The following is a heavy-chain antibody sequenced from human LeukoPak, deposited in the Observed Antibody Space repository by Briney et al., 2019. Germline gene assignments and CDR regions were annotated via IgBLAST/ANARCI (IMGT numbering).Heavy chain of an antibody. CDR2: IIPLFGKA. J-gene: IGHJ4*02. V-gene: IGHV1-69*01. Sequence: SVKVSCKTSGGTFSSSAISWVRQAPGQGLEWMGGIIPLFGKANYAQKFRGRVTITADESTSTVYMEMSSLTSDDTAAYYCARGGGGYNWNDVPDFWGQGTLVTVSS. D-gene: IGHD1-1*01. CDR1: GGTFSSSA. CDR3: ARGGGGYNWNDVPDF.